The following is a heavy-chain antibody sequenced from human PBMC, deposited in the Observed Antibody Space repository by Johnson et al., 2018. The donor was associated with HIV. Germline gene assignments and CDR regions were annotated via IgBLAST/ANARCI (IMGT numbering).Heavy chain of an antibody. V-gene: IGHV3-30*02. D-gene: IGHD6-19*01. Sequence: QMLLVESGGGVVQPGGSLRLSCAASGFTFSSYGMHWVRQAPGKGLEWVAFIRYDGSNKYYADSVKGRFTISRDNSNNTVYLRMNSLRAEDTAVYYYSRKYDSAGPVAGNRIDASDIWGQGTMVTVSS. CDR2: IRYDGSNK. CDR3: SRKYDSAGPVAGNRIDASDI. J-gene: IGHJ3*02. CDR1: GFTFSSYG.